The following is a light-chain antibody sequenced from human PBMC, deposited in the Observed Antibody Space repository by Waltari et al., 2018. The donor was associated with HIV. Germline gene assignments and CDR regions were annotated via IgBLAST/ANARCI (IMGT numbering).Light chain of an antibody. Sequence: DIQMTQSPSSLSASVGDRVTLTCQASQDISNYLNWYQQKPGKAPKLLIYDASNLETGVPSRFSGSGSGTDFTFTISSLQPEDIATYYCQQYGNLPPRRTVGPGTKVDIK. CDR1: QDISNY. J-gene: IGKJ3*01. CDR3: QQYGNLPPRRT. V-gene: IGKV1-33*01. CDR2: DAS.